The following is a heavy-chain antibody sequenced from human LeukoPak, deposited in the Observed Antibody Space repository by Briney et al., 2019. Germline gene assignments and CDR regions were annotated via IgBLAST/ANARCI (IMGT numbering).Heavy chain of an antibody. Sequence: SETLSLTYTVSGGSISSYYWSWIRQPPGKGLEWIGYIYYSGSTNYNPSLKSRVTISVDTSKNQFSLKLSSVTAADTAVYYCARDNWNYGSSMDVWGQGTTVTVSS. CDR1: GGSISSYY. D-gene: IGHD1-7*01. CDR2: IYYSGST. CDR3: ARDNWNYGSSMDV. J-gene: IGHJ6*02. V-gene: IGHV4-59*01.